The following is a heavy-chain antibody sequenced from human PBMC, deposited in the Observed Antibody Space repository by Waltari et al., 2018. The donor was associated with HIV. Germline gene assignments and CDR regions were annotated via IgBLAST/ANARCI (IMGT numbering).Heavy chain of an antibody. V-gene: IGHV3-30*02. CDR1: GFVFRTYV. D-gene: IGHD6-19*01. CDR2: IRFDGSNK. Sequence: QVQLEESGGGVVQPGGSLRPPCYASGFVFRTYVMHWFRPAPGKGLEWVAVIRFDGSNKYYADSVKGRFTISRDNSKNILYLQINSLRAADTAVYYCAKQWKRPYYGMDVWGQGTTVTVSS. J-gene: IGHJ6*01. CDR3: AKQWKRPYYGMDV.